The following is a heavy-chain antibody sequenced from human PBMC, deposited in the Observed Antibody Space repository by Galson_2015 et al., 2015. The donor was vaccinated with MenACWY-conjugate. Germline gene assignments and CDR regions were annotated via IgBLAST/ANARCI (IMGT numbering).Heavy chain of an antibody. CDR1: GFTFSSYG. D-gene: IGHD6-13*01. J-gene: IGHJ4*02. Sequence: SLRLSCAASGFTFSSYGMHWVRQAPGKGLEWVAVIWYDGSNKYYADSVKGRFTISRDNSKNTLYLQMNSLRAEDTAVYYCARDGQQLVLDYFDYWGQGTLVTVSS. CDR2: IWYDGSNK. CDR3: ARDGQQLVLDYFDY. V-gene: IGHV3-33*01.